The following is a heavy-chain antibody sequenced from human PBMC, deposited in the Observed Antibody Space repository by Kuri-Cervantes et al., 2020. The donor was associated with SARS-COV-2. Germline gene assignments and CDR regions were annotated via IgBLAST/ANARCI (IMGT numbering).Heavy chain of an antibody. D-gene: IGHD7-27*01. CDR3: ATHHWGSLWFAFDI. J-gene: IGHJ3*02. CDR2: IYTGDSDT. CDR1: GYSFTSYW. Sequence: KVSCKGSGYSFTSYWIGWVRQMPGNGLEWMGIIYTGDSDTRYSPSFQGQVTISADKSISTAYLQWSSLKASDTAMYYCATHHWGSLWFAFDIWGQGTMVTVSS. V-gene: IGHV5-51*01.